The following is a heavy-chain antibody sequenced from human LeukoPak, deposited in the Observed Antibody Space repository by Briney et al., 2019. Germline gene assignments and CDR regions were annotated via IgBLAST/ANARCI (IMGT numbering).Heavy chain of an antibody. Sequence: SQTLSLTCTVSGGSISSGDYYWSWIRQPPGKGLGWIGYIYYSGSTYYNPSLKSRVTISVDTSKNQFSLKLSSVTAADTAVYYCARDGYSSGWPGNAFDIWGQGTMVTVSS. D-gene: IGHD6-19*01. J-gene: IGHJ3*02. V-gene: IGHV4-30-4*08. CDR2: IYYSGST. CDR3: ARDGYSSGWPGNAFDI. CDR1: GGSISSGDYY.